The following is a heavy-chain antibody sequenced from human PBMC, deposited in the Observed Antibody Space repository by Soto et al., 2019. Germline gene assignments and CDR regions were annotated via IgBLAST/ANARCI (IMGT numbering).Heavy chain of an antibody. V-gene: IGHV1-18*01. CDR1: GYTFTSYG. Sequence: ASVKVSCKASGYTFTSYGISWVRQAPGQGLEWMGWISAYNGNTNYAQKLQGRVTMTTDTSTSTAYMELRSLRSDDTAVYYWAREGKYSGSDAFDSWGQGTMVTVSS. CDR2: ISAYNGNT. J-gene: IGHJ3*02. CDR3: AREGKYSGSDAFDS. D-gene: IGHD1-26*01.